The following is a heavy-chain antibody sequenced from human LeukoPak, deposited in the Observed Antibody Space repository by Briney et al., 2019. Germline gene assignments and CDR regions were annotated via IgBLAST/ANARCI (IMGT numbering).Heavy chain of an antibody. D-gene: IGHD4-17*01. J-gene: IGHJ4*02. CDR1: GYTLSSYA. CDR2: ISYDGTNK. V-gene: IGHV3-30-3*01. Sequence: GGSLRLSCVAPGYTLSSYAIHSGRQAPGKGLEWVAIISYDGTNKYYADSVRGRFTISRDNAKNSLYLQMNSLRAEDTAMYYRCRDAGDYCDYWVEGTLVTVSS. CDR3: CRDAGDYCDY.